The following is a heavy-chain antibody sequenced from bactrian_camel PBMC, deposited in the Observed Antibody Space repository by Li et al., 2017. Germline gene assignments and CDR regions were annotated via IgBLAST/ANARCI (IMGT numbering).Heavy chain of an antibody. CDR1: GFTFSDYY. D-gene: IGHD6*01. CDR2: IDSGGSTT. V-gene: IGHV3S40*01. Sequence: EVQLVESGGGLVQPGGSLRLSCVGSGFTFSDYYMSWVRQAPGKGREWVASIDSGGSTTYYADSVKDRFTASRDNAQNTVYLRMNSLKPDDTAVYSCARVRGVVAVGFVDYWGQGTQVTVS. J-gene: IGHJ4*01. CDR3: ARVRGVVAVGFVDY.